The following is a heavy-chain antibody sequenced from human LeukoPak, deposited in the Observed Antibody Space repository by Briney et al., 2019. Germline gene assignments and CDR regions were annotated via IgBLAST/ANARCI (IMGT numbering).Heavy chain of an antibody. Sequence: ASVKVSCKASGYTFTSYGISWVRQAPGQGLEWMGWINPNSGGTNYAQKLQGRVTMTTDTSTSTAYMELRSLRSDDTAVYYCAREHVDTSFDIWGQGTMVTVSS. J-gene: IGHJ3*02. V-gene: IGHV1-18*01. CDR3: AREHVDTSFDI. CDR2: INPNSGGT. CDR1: GYTFTSYG. D-gene: IGHD5-18*01.